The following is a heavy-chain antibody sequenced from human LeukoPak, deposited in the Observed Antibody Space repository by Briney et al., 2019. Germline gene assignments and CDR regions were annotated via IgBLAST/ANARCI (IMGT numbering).Heavy chain of an antibody. CDR1: GGTFSSYA. CDR3: ARHDYGDYFGY. V-gene: IGHV1-69*04. D-gene: IGHD4-17*01. Sequence: GASVKVFCKASGGTFSSYAISWVRQAPGQGLEWMGRIIPIFGIANYAQKFQGRVTITADKSTSTAYMELSSLRSEDTAVYYCARHDYGDYFGYWGQGTLVTVSS. J-gene: IGHJ4*02. CDR2: IIPIFGIA.